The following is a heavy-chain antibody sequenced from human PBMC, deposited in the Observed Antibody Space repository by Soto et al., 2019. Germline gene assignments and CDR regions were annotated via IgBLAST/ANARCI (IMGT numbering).Heavy chain of an antibody. D-gene: IGHD6-25*01. CDR2: IYYSGST. CDR1: SYY. J-gene: IGHJ4*02. Sequence: SYYWSWIRQPPGKGLEWIGYIYYSGSTNYNPSLKSRVTISVDTSKNQFSLKLSSVTAADTAVYYCASMSFQRGLDYWGQGTLVTVSS. V-gene: IGHV4-59*08. CDR3: ASMSFQRGLDY.